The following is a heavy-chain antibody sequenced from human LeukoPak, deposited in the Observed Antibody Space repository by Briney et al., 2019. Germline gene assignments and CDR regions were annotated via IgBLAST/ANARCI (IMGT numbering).Heavy chain of an antibody. D-gene: IGHD4-4*01. CDR1: GYTFTGYY. CDR3: ARSGSTVTPYWFDP. V-gene: IGHV1-2*02. J-gene: IGHJ5*02. CDR2: INPNSGGT. Sequence: GASVKVSCKASGYTFTGYYMHWVRQAPGQGLEWMGWINPNSGGTNYAQKFQGRVTVTRDTSISTAYMELSRLRSDDTAVYYCARSGSTVTPYWFDPWGQGTLVTVSS.